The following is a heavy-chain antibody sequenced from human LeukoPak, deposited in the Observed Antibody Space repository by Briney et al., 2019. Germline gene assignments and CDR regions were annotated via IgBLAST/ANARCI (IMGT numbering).Heavy chain of an antibody. V-gene: IGHV3-23*01. CDR2: ISGSGGST. Sequence: GGSLRLSCAASGFTFSSYAMSWVRQAPGKGLEWVSAISGSGGSTYYADSVKGRFTISRDNSKNTLYLQMNSLRAEDTAVYYCAKDRRYYYGSGSYGDAFDIWGQGTMVTVSS. D-gene: IGHD3-10*01. CDR1: GFTFSSYA. J-gene: IGHJ3*02. CDR3: AKDRRYYYGSGSYGDAFDI.